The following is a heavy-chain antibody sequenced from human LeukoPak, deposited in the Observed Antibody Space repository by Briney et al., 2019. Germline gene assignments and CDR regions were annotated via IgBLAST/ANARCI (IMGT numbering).Heavy chain of an antibody. Sequence: SETLSLTCTVSGGSISSYYWSWIRQPAGKGLEWIGRIYTSGSTNYNPSLKSRVTMSVDTSKNQFSLKLSSVTAADTAVYYCAREGSSLRYFDWSIDYWGQGTLVTVSS. CDR2: IYTSGST. CDR1: GGSISSYY. CDR3: AREGSSLRYFDWSIDY. V-gene: IGHV4-4*07. D-gene: IGHD3-9*01. J-gene: IGHJ4*02.